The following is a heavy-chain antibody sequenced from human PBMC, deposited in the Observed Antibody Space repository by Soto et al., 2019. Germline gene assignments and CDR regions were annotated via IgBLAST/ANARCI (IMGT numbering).Heavy chain of an antibody. D-gene: IGHD2-2*01. CDR1: GFTFSSYS. Sequence: EVQLVESGGGLVQPGGSLRLSCAASGFTFSSYSMNWVRQAPGKGLEWVSYISSSSSTIYYADSVKGRFTISRDNAKNSLYLQMNSLRAEDTAVYYCARHAPPDDYWGQGTLVTVSS. V-gene: IGHV3-48*01. CDR2: ISSSSSTI. J-gene: IGHJ4*02. CDR3: ARHAPPDDY.